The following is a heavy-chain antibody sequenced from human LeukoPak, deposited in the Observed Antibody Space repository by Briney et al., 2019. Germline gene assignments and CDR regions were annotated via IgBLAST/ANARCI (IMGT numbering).Heavy chain of an antibody. V-gene: IGHV4-59*01. CDR2: IYNSGST. J-gene: IGHJ6*03. Sequence: PSETLSLTCTVSGGSISSYYWSWIRQPPGKGLEWIGYIYNSGSTNYNPSLKSRVTISVDTSKNQFSLKLSSVTAADTAVYYCASVCTPESGPLYYYMDVWGKGTTVTVYS. CDR3: ASVCTPESGPLYYYMDV. CDR1: GGSISSYY. D-gene: IGHD2-8*01.